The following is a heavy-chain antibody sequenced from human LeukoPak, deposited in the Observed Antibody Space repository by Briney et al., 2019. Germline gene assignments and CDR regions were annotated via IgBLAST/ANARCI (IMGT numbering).Heavy chain of an antibody. CDR1: GGSFSGYY. CDR3: ARARPGSGWFWYYYDSSGYAPWFSGMDV. D-gene: IGHD3-22*01. CDR2: INHSGST. J-gene: IGHJ6*02. V-gene: IGHV4-34*01. Sequence: PSGTLSLTCAVYGGSFSGYYWSWIRQPPGKGLEWIGEINHSGSTNYNPSLKSRVTISVDTSKNQFSLKLSSVTAADTAVYYCARARPGSGWFWYYYDSSGYAPWFSGMDVWGQGTTVTVSS.